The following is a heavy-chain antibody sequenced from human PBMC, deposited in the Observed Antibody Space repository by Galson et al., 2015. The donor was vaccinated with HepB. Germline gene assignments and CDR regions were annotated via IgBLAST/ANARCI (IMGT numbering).Heavy chain of an antibody. V-gene: IGHV3-21*01. CDR1: GFTFSSYS. Sequence: SLRLSCAASGFTFSSYSMNWVRQAPGKGLEWVSSISSSSSYIYYADSVKGRFTISRDNAKNSLYLQMNSLRAEDTAVYYCASLEAGEYCSGGSCCSYYYYYGMDVWGQGTTVTVSS. J-gene: IGHJ6*02. CDR3: ASLEAGEYCSGGSCCSYYYYYGMDV. CDR2: ISSSSSYI. D-gene: IGHD2-15*01.